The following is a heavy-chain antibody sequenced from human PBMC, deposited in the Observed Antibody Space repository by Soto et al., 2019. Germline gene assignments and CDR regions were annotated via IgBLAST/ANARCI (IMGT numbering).Heavy chain of an antibody. J-gene: IGHJ4*02. V-gene: IGHV1-18*01. CDR1: GYTFTSYG. D-gene: IGHD3-9*01. Sequence: QVQLVQSGAEVKKPGASVKVSCKASGYTFTSYGISWVRQAPGQGLEWMGGISAYNGNTNYAQKLQGRVTMTTDTSTSTAYMELRSLRSDDTAVYYCAREVESYDILTGYPKSGENYFDYWGQGTLVTVSS. CDR2: ISAYNGNT. CDR3: AREVESYDILTGYPKSGENYFDY.